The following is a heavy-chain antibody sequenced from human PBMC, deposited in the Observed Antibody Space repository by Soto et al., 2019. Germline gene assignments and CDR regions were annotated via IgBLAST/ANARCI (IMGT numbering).Heavy chain of an antibody. Sequence: PSETLSLTCTVSGGSISSYYWSWIRQPPGKGLEWIGYIYYRGSTNYNPSLKSRVTTSVDTSKNQFSLKLSSVTAADTAVYYCASYSSSWEYFDYWGQGTLVTVSS. D-gene: IGHD6-13*01. V-gene: IGHV4-59*01. CDR1: GGSISSYY. CDR2: IYYRGST. CDR3: ASYSSSWEYFDY. J-gene: IGHJ4*02.